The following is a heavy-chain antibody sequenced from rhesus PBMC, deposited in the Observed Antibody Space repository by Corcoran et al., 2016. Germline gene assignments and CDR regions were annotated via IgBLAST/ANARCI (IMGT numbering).Heavy chain of an antibody. D-gene: IGHD3-3*01. CDR3: ARVPLLQYLDWLLSYFDY. CDR1: GYTFTDYY. J-gene: IGHJ4*01. CDR2: INPYNGNT. Sequence: QVQLVQSGAEVKKPGSSVKVSCKASGYTFTDYYMHWVRRAPRKGLEWMGWINPYNGNTNNAKKFQGIVTMTSDTSTSTAFMELSSLRSEDTAVYYCARVPLLQYLDWLLSYFDYWGQGVLVTVSS. V-gene: IGHV1S2*01.